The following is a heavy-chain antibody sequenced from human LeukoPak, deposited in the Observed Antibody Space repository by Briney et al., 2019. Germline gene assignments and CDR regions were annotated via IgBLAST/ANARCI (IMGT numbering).Heavy chain of an antibody. CDR3: AKIEGGYCSGGSCYLQGYGMDV. V-gene: IGHV3-66*01. J-gene: IGHJ6*02. Sequence: GGSLRLSCAASGFSVSNNYMSWVRQAPGKGLEWVSVIYSGGSTFYADSVKGRFTISRDNSKNTLYLQMNSLRAEDTAVYYCAKIEGGYCSGGSCYLQGYGMDVWGQGTTVTVSS. CDR1: GFSVSNNY. CDR2: IYSGGST. D-gene: IGHD2-15*01.